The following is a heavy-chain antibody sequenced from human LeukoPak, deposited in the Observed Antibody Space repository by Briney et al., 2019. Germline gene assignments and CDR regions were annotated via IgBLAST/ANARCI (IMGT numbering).Heavy chain of an antibody. D-gene: IGHD2-2*01. V-gene: IGHV1-8*01. Sequence: GASVKVSCKASGYTFTSYDINWVRQATGQGLEWMGWMNPNSGNTGYAQKFQGRVTMTRDTSISTAYMELSRLRSDDTAVYYCASQPWFRTSDYYYYGMDVWGQGTTVTVSS. CDR1: GYTFTSYD. CDR3: ASQPWFRTSDYYYYGMDV. CDR2: MNPNSGNT. J-gene: IGHJ6*02.